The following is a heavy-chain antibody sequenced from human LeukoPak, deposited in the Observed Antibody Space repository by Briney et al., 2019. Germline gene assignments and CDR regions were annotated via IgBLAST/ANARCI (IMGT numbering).Heavy chain of an antibody. CDR2: IYYSGST. D-gene: IGHD3-10*01. V-gene: IGHV4-59*01. Sequence: TLSLTCSVSGGSISTYYRTWIRQPPGKGLEWIGYIYYSGSTNYNPSLKSRVTISLDTSKNQFSLKLSSVTAADTAVYYCARARGVGSSRFGFDYWGQGTLVTVSS. CDR3: ARARGVGSSRFGFDY. CDR1: GGSISTYY. J-gene: IGHJ4*02.